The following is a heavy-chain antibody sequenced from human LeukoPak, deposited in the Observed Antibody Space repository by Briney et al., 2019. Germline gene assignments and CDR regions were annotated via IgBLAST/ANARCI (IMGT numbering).Heavy chain of an antibody. CDR2: ISSSRSYI. D-gene: IGHD6-19*01. J-gene: IGHJ4*02. CDR1: GFTFSSYS. CDR3: AKWGLYSSGWYGYFDY. V-gene: IGHV3-21*01. Sequence: GGSLRLSCAASGFTFSSYSMNWVRQAPGKGLEWVSSISSSRSYIYYADSVKGRFTISRDNAKNSLYLQMNSLRAEDTAVYYCAKWGLYSSGWYGYFDYWGQGTLVTVSS.